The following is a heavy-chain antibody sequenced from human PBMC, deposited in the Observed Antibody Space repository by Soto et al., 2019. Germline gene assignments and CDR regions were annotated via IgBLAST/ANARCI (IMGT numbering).Heavy chain of an antibody. D-gene: IGHD6-13*01. CDR1: GFTFSTYG. CDR2: IWYDGSKI. V-gene: IGHV3-33*01. J-gene: IGHJ6*01. CDR3: ARPLEQHQLGFGMDV. Sequence: QVQLVQSGGGVVQPGGSLRLSCAASGFTFSTYGMHWVRQAPGQGLEWVAVIWYDGSKIYYADSVKGRFTISRDNSKSTLYLQMNSLRAEDTAVYYCARPLEQHQLGFGMDVWGQGSPVTVSS.